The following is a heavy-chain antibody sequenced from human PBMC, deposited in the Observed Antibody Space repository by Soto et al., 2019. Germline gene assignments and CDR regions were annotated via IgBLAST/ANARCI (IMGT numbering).Heavy chain of an antibody. CDR3: ARVERSGGSLYYFDY. Sequence: ASVKVSCKASGYTFTSYGISWVRQAPGQGLEWMGWISAYNGNTNYAQKLQGRVTMTTDTSTSTAYMELRSLRSDDTAVYYCARVERSGGSLYYFDYWGQEPWSPSPQ. V-gene: IGHV1-18*01. CDR2: ISAYNGNT. D-gene: IGHD2-15*01. CDR1: GYTFTSYG. J-gene: IGHJ4*01.